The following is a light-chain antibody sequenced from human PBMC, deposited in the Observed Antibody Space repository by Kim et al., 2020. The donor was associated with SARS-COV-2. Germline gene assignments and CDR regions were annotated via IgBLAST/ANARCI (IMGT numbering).Light chain of an antibody. CDR1: QSVSSSY. Sequence: EIVLTQSPGTLSVSPGERATLSCRASQSVSSSYFAWYQQKPRHPPSLLIYGASSRATVIPERISGSGSGTDSTLIISILEPDDFAEYYCQQNGSSPLTFGQGTKVDIK. CDR3: QQNGSSPLT. J-gene: IGKJ1*01. V-gene: IGKV3-20*01. CDR2: GAS.